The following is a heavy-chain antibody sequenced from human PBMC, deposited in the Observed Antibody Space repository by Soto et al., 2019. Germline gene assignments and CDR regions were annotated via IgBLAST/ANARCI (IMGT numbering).Heavy chain of an antibody. D-gene: IGHD6-13*01. Sequence: QITLKESGPTLVKPTQTLTLTCTFSGFSLSTSGVGVGWIRQPPGKALEWLALIYWDGDKHYSPSLKSSLTITTDTSKNQVVLTMTNMDPVDTATYYCAHVTAATGAPDYWGQGTLVTVSS. CDR1: GFSLSTSGVG. J-gene: IGHJ4*02. V-gene: IGHV2-5*02. CDR3: AHVTAATGAPDY. CDR2: IYWDGDK.